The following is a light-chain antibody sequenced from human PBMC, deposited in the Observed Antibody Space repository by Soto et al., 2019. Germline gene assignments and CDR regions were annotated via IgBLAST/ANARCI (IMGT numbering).Light chain of an antibody. CDR2: GAS. V-gene: IGKV1-9*01. CDR1: QGISSY. J-gene: IGKJ4*01. Sequence: DIQLTQSPPFLSASVGDRVSITCRASQGISSYLAWYQRKPGKAPKLLIYGASTLQSGVPSSFSASGSGTEFTLTISSLQPEDFATYFCQQLYSSPLTFGGVTKVEIK. CDR3: QQLYSSPLT.